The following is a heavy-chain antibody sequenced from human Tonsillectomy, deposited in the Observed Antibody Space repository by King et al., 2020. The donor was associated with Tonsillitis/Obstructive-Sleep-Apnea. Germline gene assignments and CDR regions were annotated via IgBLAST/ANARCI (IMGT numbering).Heavy chain of an antibody. D-gene: IGHD3-9*01. CDR2: INHSGST. V-gene: IGHV4-34*01. CDR3: ARGDLLTGYYASTDFDY. J-gene: IGHJ4*02. CDR1: GGSFSAYY. Sequence: VQLQQWGAGLLKPSETLSFTCAVYGGSFSAYYWSWIRQPPGKGLEWIGEINHSGSTKYNPSLKSRVIISLDTSKNQFSLKLSSVTAADTAVYYCARGDLLTGYYASTDFDYWGQGTLVTVSA.